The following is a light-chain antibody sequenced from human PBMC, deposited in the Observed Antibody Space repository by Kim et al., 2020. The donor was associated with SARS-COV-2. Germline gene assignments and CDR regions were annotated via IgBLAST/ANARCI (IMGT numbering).Light chain of an antibody. J-gene: IGLJ3*02. CDR1: TGEVSSGHY. Sequence: TGTLTCASSTGEVSSGHYPNRFQQKPGQAPRALIYSTNRKHFWAPARFSGSLLGGKAALTLSGAQHEDEGEFYCLLYYGGTQPWVFGGGTQLTVL. V-gene: IGLV7-43*01. CDR2: STN. CDR3: LLYYGGTQPWV.